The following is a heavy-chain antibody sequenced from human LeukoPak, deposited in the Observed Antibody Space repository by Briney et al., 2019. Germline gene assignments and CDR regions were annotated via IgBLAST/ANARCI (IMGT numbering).Heavy chain of an antibody. J-gene: IGHJ4*02. V-gene: IGHV3-64D*06. D-gene: IGHD4-17*01. CDR2: ISSNGGST. CDR1: GFTFSSYA. Sequence: GGSLRLSCSASGFTFSSYAMHWVRQAPGKGLEYVSAISSNGGSTYYVDSVKGRFTISRDNSKNTLYLQMSSLRAEDTAVYYCVKALTTVTTAFDYWGQGTLVTVSS. CDR3: VKALTTVTTAFDY.